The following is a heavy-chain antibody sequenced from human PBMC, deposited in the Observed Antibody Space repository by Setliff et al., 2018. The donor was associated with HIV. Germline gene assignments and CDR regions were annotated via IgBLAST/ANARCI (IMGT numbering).Heavy chain of an antibody. V-gene: IGHV4-38-2*02. Sequence: SETLSLTCSVSGYSITNGYYWGWFRQSPGKGLEWIATIYQTGSIYYNPSLQNRVTLLLDMSTNQFSLKLSSVTAADTAVYYCARQAWHSGRNGYFVDYWGQGTLVTVSS. CDR1: GYSITNGYY. J-gene: IGHJ4*02. D-gene: IGHD2-15*01. CDR2: IYQTGSI. CDR3: ARQAWHSGRNGYFVDY.